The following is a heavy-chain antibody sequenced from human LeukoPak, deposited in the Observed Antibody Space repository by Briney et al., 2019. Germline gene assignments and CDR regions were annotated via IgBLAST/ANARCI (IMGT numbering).Heavy chain of an antibody. J-gene: IGHJ4*02. CDR1: GYNFTDYY. Sequence: ASVKVSCKASGYNFTDYYIHWIRQAPGQGLEWMGWINPETGVTNYAQKFQDRVTLTRDTSLITFYMALSSLRSDDTAMYYCARGAKAFWGQGTLVTVSS. CDR3: ARGAKAF. V-gene: IGHV1-2*02. CDR2: INPETGVT.